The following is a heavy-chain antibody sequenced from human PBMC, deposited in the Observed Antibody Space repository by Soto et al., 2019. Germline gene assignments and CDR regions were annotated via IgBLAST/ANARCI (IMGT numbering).Heavy chain of an antibody. CDR1: GYTFTSYG. D-gene: IGHD1-26*01. CDR2: ISAYNGNT. J-gene: IGHJ4*02. Sequence: QVQLVQSGAEVKKPGASVKVSCKASGYTFTSYGISWVRQAPGQGLEWMGWISAYNGNTKYAQKLQGRVTTTTDTAGSTAYMELRSLRSDDTAVYYCARDLGGSHYAPVDYWGQGTLVTVSS. CDR3: ARDLGGSHYAPVDY. V-gene: IGHV1-18*01.